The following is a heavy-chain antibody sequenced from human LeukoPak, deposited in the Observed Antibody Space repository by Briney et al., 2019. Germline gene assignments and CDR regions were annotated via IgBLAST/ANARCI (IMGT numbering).Heavy chain of an antibody. J-gene: IGHJ4*02. CDR2: INPKSGGT. CDR3: APTAMDLYYFDY. V-gene: IGHV1-2*02. CDR1: GYTFTGYY. D-gene: IGHD5-18*01. Sequence: ASVNVSCKASGYTFTGYYIHWVRQAPGQGLEWMGWINPKSGGTNYAQKFQGRVTMTRDTSISTAYMELSRLRSDDTAVYYCAPTAMDLYYFDYWGQGTLVTVSS.